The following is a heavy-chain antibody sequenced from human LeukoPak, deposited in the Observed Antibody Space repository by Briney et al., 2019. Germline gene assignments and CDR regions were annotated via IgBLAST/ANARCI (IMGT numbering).Heavy chain of an antibody. J-gene: IGHJ4*02. CDR1: GGSISFYH. Sequence: SETLSLTCTVSGGSISFYHWSWIRPPPGKGLEWIAYVDYTGSANYNPSLKSRVSISLDTSQNQFSLQLRSVTAADTAVYYCARRYNESPRDIRFDHWGQGTLVTVSS. D-gene: IGHD1-1*01. CDR2: VDYTGSA. CDR3: ARRYNESPRDIRFDH. V-gene: IGHV4-59*01.